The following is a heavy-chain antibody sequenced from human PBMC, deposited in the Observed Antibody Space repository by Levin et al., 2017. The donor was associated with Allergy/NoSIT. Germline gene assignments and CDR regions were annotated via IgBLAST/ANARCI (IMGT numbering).Heavy chain of an antibody. Sequence: PGGSLRLSCAASGFAFSTYGMHWVRQSPGKGLDWVAVIWYDGHKYYADSVKGRFTISRDNSKNTLFLQMNSLRVEDTAIYYCASDKQGDSRSWSWGYWGQGILVTVSS. CDR3: ASDKQGDSRSWSWGY. D-gene: IGHD6-13*01. J-gene: IGHJ4*02. V-gene: IGHV3-33*01. CDR2: IWYDGHK. CDR1: GFAFSTYG.